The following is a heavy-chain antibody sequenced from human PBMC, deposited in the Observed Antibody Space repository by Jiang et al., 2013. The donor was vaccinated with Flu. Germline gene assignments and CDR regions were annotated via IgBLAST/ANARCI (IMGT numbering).Heavy chain of an antibody. J-gene: IGHJ4*02. D-gene: IGHD3-3*01. Sequence: PSGTLSLTCSVSGGSVGYYYWSWIRQPPGRGLEWIGYVYYSGTTNYNPSLESRVSISVDSSKKRISLKLIAVTAADTAVYYCARDRFDLWSGYYGYWGQGTLVTVTS. CDR3: ARDRFDLWSGYYGY. CDR2: VYYSGTT. V-gene: IGHV4-59*02. CDR1: GGSVGYYY.